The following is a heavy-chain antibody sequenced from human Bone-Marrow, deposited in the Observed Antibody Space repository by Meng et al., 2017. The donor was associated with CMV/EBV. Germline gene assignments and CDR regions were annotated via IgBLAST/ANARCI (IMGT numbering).Heavy chain of an antibody. CDR3: ARGGWFDP. CDR2: IYYSGST. J-gene: IGHJ5*02. V-gene: IGHV4-39*07. CDR1: GGSISSSSYY. Sequence: HRQQGGAGLLKPSETLSLTCAVYGGSISSSSYYWGGIRQPPGKGLEWIGSIYYSGSTYYHPSLRSRVTISVDTSKNQFSLKLSSVTAADTAVYYCARGGWFDPWGQGTLVTVSS.